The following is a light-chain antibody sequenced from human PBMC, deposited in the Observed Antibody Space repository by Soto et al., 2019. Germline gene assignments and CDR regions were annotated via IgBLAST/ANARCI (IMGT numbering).Light chain of an antibody. CDR3: QQYYTTPLT. CDR2: WAS. CDR1: QSVLYSSNHQNY. V-gene: IGKV4-1*01. J-gene: IGKJ4*01. Sequence: DIAMTQSPDSLAVSLAQRATINCKSSQSVLYSSNHQNYLAWYQQKPGQPPQLLIYWASTRESGVPDRFSGSGSGTDFTLTISSLQAEDVAVYYCQQYYTTPLTFGGGTKVE.